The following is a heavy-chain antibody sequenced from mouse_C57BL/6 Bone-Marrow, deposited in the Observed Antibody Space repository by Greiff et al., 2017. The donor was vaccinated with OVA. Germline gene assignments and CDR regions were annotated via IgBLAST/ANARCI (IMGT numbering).Heavy chain of an antibody. CDR1: GYTFTSYW. J-gene: IGHJ2*01. D-gene: IGHD1-1*01. CDR3: ARAITTVVATDY. V-gene: IGHV1-64*01. CDR2: IHPNSGST. Sequence: VQLQQPGAELVKPGASVKLSCKASGYTFTSYWMHWVKQRPGQGLEWIGMIHPNSGSTNYNEKFKSKATLTVDKSSSTAYMQRSSLTSEDSAVYYCARAITTVVATDYWGQGTTLTVSS.